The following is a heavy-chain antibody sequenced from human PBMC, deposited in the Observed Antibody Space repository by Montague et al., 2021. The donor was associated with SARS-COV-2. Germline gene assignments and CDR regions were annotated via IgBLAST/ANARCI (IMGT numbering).Heavy chain of an antibody. CDR1: GYNLNIYG. J-gene: IGHJ4*02. D-gene: IGHD6-13*01. V-gene: IGHV1-18*01. Sequence: SVKVSCKASGYNLNIYGISWARQAPGQGLKWMGWISAYNGNPNYAQKLQGRVTMTTDTSTSTAYMELRSLRSDDTAVYYCARDRGDAAESVLDYWGQGTLVTVSS. CDR3: ARDRGDAAESVLDY. CDR2: ISAYNGNP.